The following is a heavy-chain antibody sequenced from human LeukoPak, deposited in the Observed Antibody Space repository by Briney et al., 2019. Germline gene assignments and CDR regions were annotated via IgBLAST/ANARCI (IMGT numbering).Heavy chain of an antibody. CDR1: GSTFSAYG. CDR2: IRYDGSNK. D-gene: IGHD6-13*01. Sequence: PGGSLRLSCAASGSTFSAYGMHWVRQAPVKGLEWVAFIRYDGSNKYYPDSVRGRFTVSRDNSKNTLYLQMNSLRPEDTAIYYCAKVLGEYSIRSKPLDTWGQGILVTVSS. CDR3: AKVLGEYSIRSKPLDT. V-gene: IGHV3-30*02. J-gene: IGHJ5*02.